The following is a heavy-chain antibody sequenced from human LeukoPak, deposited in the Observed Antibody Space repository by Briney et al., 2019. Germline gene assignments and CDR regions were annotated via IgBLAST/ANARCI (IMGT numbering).Heavy chain of an antibody. Sequence: GASVKVSCKASGGTFNSYAISWVRQAPGQGLEWMGGIIPIFGTAKPAQKFQGRVTISADESTSTAYLEVSSLRSEDSAVYYCARSIYDPSFTGTTKHYYYMDVWGKGTTVTIS. CDR3: ARSIYDPSFTGTTKHYYYMDV. D-gene: IGHD1-1*01. J-gene: IGHJ6*03. CDR1: GGTFNSYA. CDR2: IIPIFGTA. V-gene: IGHV1-69*13.